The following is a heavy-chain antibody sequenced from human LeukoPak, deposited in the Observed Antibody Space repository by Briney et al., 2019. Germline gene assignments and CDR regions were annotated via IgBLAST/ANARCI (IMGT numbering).Heavy chain of an antibody. J-gene: IGHJ6*03. CDR3: AREGSSSQIGRYYYYYYMDV. D-gene: IGHD6-6*01. V-gene: IGHV4-59*11. CDR2: TYYSGST. CDR1: GGSISSHY. Sequence: SETLSLTCTVSGGSISSHYWSWIRQPPGKGREWIGYTYYSGSTNYNPSLKSRVTISVDTSKNQFSLKLSSVTAADTAVYYCAREGSSSQIGRYYYYYYMDVWGKGTTVTVSS.